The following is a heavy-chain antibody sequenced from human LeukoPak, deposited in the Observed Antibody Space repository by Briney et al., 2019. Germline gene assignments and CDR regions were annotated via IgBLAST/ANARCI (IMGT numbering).Heavy chain of an antibody. J-gene: IGHJ4*02. CDR3: ARHFDF. CDR2: ISFSGST. Sequence: SETLSLTCTVSGASISSSGSYWGWIRQPPGKGLEWIVTISFSGSTYYNPSLKSRVTISVDTSKNQFSLKLNSVTAADTAVYYCARHFDFWGQGTLVTVSS. CDR1: GASISSSGSY. V-gene: IGHV4-39*01.